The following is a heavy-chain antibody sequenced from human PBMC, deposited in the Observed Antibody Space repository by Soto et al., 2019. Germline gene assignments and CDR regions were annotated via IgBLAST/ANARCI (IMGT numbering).Heavy chain of an antibody. V-gene: IGHV3-30-3*01. CDR1: GFTFSSYA. Sequence: PGGSLRLSCAGSGFTFSSYAMHWVRQAPGKGLEWVAVISYDGSNKYYADSVKGRFTISRDNSKNTLYLQMNSLRAEDTAVYYCARDPWKEWELSILYYFDYWGQGTLVTVSS. CDR3: ARDPWKEWELSILYYFDY. J-gene: IGHJ4*02. D-gene: IGHD1-26*01. CDR2: ISYDGSNK.